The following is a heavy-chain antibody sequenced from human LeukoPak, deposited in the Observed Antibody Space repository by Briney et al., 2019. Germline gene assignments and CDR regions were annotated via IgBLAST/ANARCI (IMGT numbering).Heavy chain of an antibody. V-gene: IGHV4-39*07. J-gene: IGHJ4*02. CDR3: AREVYFPDTDGYYDS. Sequence: PSETLSLTCTVSGGSTSSSGYYWGWIRQPPGKGLEWIGIIYSSGTTYYNPSLKSRVTVSLDTSKNQFSLIVTSVTAADTAVYYCAREVYFPDTDGYYDSWGQGTLVTVSS. CDR1: GGSTSSSGYY. CDR2: IYSSGTT. D-gene: IGHD3-22*01.